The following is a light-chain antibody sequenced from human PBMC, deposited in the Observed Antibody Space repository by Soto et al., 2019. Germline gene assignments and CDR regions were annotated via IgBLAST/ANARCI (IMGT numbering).Light chain of an antibody. V-gene: IGKV1-9*01. J-gene: IGKJ1*01. CDR3: QQYNNWPPWT. Sequence: DIQLTQSPSFLSASVGDRVTITCRASQGISSYLAWYQQKPGEAPKLLIYAASTLQSGVPSRFSGSGSGTEFTLTISSLQPEDFAAYYCQQYNNWPPWTFGQGTKVDI. CDR1: QGISSY. CDR2: AAS.